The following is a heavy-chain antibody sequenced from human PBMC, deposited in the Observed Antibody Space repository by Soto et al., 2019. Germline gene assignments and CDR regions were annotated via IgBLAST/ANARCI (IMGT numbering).Heavy chain of an antibody. V-gene: IGHV3-15*07. CDR2: IKSKTDGGTT. J-gene: IGHJ5*02. Sequence: GGSLRLSSAAAGFTFSNAWMNWVRQAPGKGLEWVGRIKSKTDGGTTDYAAPVKGRFTISRDNTKNSLYLQMNSLRAEDTAVYYCVAGYCSGSNCPNWFDPWGQGTLVTVSS. CDR3: VAGYCSGSNCPNWFDP. CDR1: GFTFSNAW. D-gene: IGHD2-15*01.